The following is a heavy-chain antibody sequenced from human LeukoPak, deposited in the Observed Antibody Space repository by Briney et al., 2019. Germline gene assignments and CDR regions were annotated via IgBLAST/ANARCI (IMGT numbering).Heavy chain of an antibody. D-gene: IGHD1-1*01. Sequence: SETLSLTCTVSGGSLSSRTYYWGWVRQPPGKGLEWIASMSSGVSAYYNPSLRSRVTISVDASKNQFSLNLNSVAAADTAVYYCARGSNWNSYDYWGQGTLVTVSS. V-gene: IGHV4-39*07. CDR1: GGSLSSRTYY. CDR2: MSSGVSA. CDR3: ARGSNWNSYDY. J-gene: IGHJ4*02.